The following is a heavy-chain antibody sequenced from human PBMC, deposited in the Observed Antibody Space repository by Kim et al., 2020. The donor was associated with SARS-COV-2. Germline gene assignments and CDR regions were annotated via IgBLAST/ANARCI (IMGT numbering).Heavy chain of an antibody. J-gene: IGHJ4*02. CDR3: AKGSGVTGYFFDS. CDR1: GFTFRDYA. Sequence: GGSLRLSCVASGFTFRDYAMSWVRQAPGKGLEWVSAISKSGTPTYFADSVKGRFTVSRDNSKNTLYLEMSSLRAEDTAVYHCAKGSGVTGYFFDSWGQGTLVTVSS. V-gene: IGHV3-23*01. CDR2: ISKSGTPT. D-gene: IGHD2-15*01.